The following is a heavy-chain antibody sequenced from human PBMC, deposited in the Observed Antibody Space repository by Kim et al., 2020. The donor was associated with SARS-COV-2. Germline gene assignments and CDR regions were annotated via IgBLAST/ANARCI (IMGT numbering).Heavy chain of an antibody. CDR2: ISWNSGSI. J-gene: IGHJ6*02. CDR1: GFTFHDSA. CDR3: AYFRVDV. D-gene: IGHD3-9*01. Sequence: GGSLRLSCAASGFTFHDSAMHWVRQAPGKGLEWVSGISWNSGSIGYADSVKGRFTISRDNAKNSLYLQMNSLTAEDTALYYCAYFRVDVWGQGTTVTVSS. V-gene: IGHV3-9*01.